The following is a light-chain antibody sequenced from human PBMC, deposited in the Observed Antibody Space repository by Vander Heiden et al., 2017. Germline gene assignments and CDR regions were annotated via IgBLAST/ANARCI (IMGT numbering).Light chain of an antibody. Sequence: QSALTQPTSASGSPGQSLSLSCTGTSSDIGAYNYVSWYQQHPGKAPKLVIYDVTKRPSGVPDRFSASKSGNTASLTVSGLRAEDEADYYCSSYAGTNNWGVFGGGTKLTVL. CDR2: DVT. CDR1: SSDIGAYNY. J-gene: IGLJ2*01. CDR3: SSYAGTNNWGV. V-gene: IGLV2-8*01.